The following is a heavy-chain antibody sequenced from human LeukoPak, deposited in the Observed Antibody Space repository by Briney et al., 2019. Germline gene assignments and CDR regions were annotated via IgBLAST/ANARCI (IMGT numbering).Heavy chain of an antibody. Sequence: SETLSLTCTVSGGYISSYYWSWIRQPPGRGLEWLGDIFYTGSTNYSPSLKSRVAISVDTSKNQFSLKLSSVTAADTAVYYCVVDTAMVRFDYWGQETLVTVSS. CDR2: IFYTGST. V-gene: IGHV4-59*12. D-gene: IGHD5-18*01. CDR3: VVDTAMVRFDY. J-gene: IGHJ4*02. CDR1: GGYISSYY.